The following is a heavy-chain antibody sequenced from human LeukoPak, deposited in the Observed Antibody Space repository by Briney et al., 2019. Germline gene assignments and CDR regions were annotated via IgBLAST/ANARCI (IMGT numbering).Heavy chain of an antibody. V-gene: IGHV4-59*01. CDR2: IYYSGST. J-gene: IGHJ4*02. CDR1: GGSISSYY. Sequence: SETLSLTCTVSGGSISSYYWSWIRQPPGKGLEWIGYIYYSGSTNYNPSLKSRVTISVDTSKNQFSLKLSSVTAADTAVYYCARDRVHDSDYWGQGILVIVSS. D-gene: IGHD2-21*02. CDR3: ARDRVHDSDY.